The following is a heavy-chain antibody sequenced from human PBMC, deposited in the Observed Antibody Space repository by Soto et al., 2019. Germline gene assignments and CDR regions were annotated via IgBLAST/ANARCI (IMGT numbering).Heavy chain of an antibody. D-gene: IGHD6-13*01. V-gene: IGHV4-59*01. Sequence: SETLSLTCTVSGGPISSNYWTWIRQPPGKGLEWIGYVYNSGSTNYNPSLKGRVTISEDTSKSQFSLKVNSMTAADTAVYYCARYRREAVAGYTLDDWGQGMLVTVSS. CDR1: GGPISSNY. CDR2: VYNSGST. CDR3: ARYRREAVAGYTLDD. J-gene: IGHJ4*02.